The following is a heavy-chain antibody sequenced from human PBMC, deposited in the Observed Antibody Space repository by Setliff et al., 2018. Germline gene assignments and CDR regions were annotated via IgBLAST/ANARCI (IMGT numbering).Heavy chain of an antibody. V-gene: IGHV1-46*01. D-gene: IGHD6-13*01. Sequence: ASVKVSCKASGYSFTSYYIHWVRQAPGQGLEWMGIINPGGGSASVVDNFQGRVTMTRDTSTSTVYLDLSSLRSEDTAVYYCARGGKAADARKGLFENWGQGTLVTVSS. CDR3: ARGGKAADARKGLFEN. J-gene: IGHJ4*02. CDR2: INPGGGSA. CDR1: GYSFTSYY.